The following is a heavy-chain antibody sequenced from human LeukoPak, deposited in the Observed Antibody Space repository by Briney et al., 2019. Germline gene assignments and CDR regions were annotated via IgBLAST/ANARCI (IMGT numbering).Heavy chain of an antibody. CDR1: GFIFADYS. CDR2: GYGATR. Sequence: GRSLRLSCTASGFIFADYSMSRVRQAPGKGLEWVGFGYGATREYAAAVKGRFIISRDDSKRIAYLQMNSLKTEDTAVYYCISWISRDGLKAWGQGTMVTVSS. V-gene: IGHV3-49*04. D-gene: IGHD2-2*03. CDR3: ISWISRDGLKA. J-gene: IGHJ3*01.